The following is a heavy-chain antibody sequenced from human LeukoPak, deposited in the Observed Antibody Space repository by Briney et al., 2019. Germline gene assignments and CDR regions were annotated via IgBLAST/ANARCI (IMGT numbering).Heavy chain of an antibody. CDR1: GYSFTSYW. Sequence: GESLKISCKGSGYSFTSYWIGWVRPMPGKGLEWMGIIYPGDSDTRYSPSFQGQVTISADKSIGTAYLQWSSLKASDTAMYYCARRTPNYNYDYWGQGTLVTVSS. J-gene: IGHJ4*02. V-gene: IGHV5-51*01. CDR2: IYPGDSDT. D-gene: IGHD3-10*01. CDR3: ARRTPNYNYDY.